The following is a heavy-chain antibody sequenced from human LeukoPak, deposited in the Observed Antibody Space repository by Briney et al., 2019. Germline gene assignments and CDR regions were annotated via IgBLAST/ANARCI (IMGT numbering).Heavy chain of an antibody. CDR2: ISSDSNTI. J-gene: IGHJ4*02. D-gene: IGHD3/OR15-3a*01. CDR3: ARDLVGLDY. V-gene: IGHV3-48*01. CDR1: GFTFSTHG. Sequence: GWSLKLSCAASGFTFSTHGMIWVRQAPGKGLEWVSYISSDSNTIQYADSVRGRFTISRDNAKNSLFLQMYSLRPEDTAVYYCARDLVGLDYWGQGTLVTVSS.